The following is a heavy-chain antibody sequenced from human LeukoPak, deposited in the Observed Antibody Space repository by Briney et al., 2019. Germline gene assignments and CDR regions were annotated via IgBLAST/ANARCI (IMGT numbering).Heavy chain of an antibody. CDR3: ARERGGSYEAAFDI. J-gene: IGHJ3*02. V-gene: IGHV4-59*01. CDR1: GGSISSYY. D-gene: IGHD1-26*01. CDR2: IYYSGST. Sequence: PSETLSLTCTVSGGSISSYYWSWIRQPPGKGLEWIGYIYYSGSTNYNPSLKSRVTISVDTSKNQFSLKLSSVTAADTAVYYCARERGGSYEAAFDIWGQGTMVTVSS.